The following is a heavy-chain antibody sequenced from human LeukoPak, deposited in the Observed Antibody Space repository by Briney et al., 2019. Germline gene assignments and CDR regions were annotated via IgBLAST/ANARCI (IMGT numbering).Heavy chain of an antibody. CDR2: IRYNGINK. CDR3: AKVPGQSGTYWYYSHYMDV. V-gene: IGHV3-30*02. Sequence: GGSLRLSCAASGLTFSNYGMHWVRQAPGKGLEWVAFIRYNGINKYYADSVRGRFTVSRDNSKNTLYLQMNSLRAEDTAVYYCAKVPGQSGTYWYYSHYMDVWGKGTTVTVSS. CDR1: GLTFSNYG. D-gene: IGHD3-10*01. J-gene: IGHJ6*03.